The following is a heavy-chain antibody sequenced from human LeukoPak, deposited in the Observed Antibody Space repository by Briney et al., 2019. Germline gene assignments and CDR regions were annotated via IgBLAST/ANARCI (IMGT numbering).Heavy chain of an antibody. J-gene: IGHJ4*02. D-gene: IGHD6-19*01. CDR3: ATVWSLFSSGWYDGVDY. CDR1: GYTLTELS. Sequence: GASVKVSCKVSGYTLTELSMHWVRQAPGKGLEWMGGFDPEDSETIYAQKFQGRVTMTEDTSTDTAYMELSSLRSEDTAVYYCATVWSLFSSGWYDGVDYWGQGTLVTVFS. CDR2: FDPEDSET. V-gene: IGHV1-24*01.